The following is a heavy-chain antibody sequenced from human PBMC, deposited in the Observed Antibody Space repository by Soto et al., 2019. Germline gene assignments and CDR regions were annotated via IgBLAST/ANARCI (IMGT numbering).Heavy chain of an antibody. CDR2: VYYSGTT. CDR1: GGSINNYY. Sequence: SETLSLTCTVSGGSINNYYWSWIRQSPGKGLEWIGYVYYSGTTNYNPTLKSRITILVDTSENQFSLKLTSVTAADTAVYYCARHTDDILTGNEALDIWGQGTVVTVS. J-gene: IGHJ3*02. CDR3: ARHTDDILTGNEALDI. V-gene: IGHV4-59*08. D-gene: IGHD3-9*01.